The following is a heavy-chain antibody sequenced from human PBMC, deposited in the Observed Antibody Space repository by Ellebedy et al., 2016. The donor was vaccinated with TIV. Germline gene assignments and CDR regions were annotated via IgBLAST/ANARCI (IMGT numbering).Heavy chain of an antibody. D-gene: IGHD2-21*02. J-gene: IGHJ4*02. V-gene: IGHV4-39*01. CDR2: VYYSGSP. CDR1: GGSVRSTRYY. Sequence: MPSEILSLTCSVPGGSVRSTRYYWAWIRQPPGKGLEYIGSVYYSGSPYYNPSFKSRVTLSADTSKNQFSLNLRTVTAADTAVYYCARTDPWQPIDDWGQGILVSVSS. CDR3: ARTDPWQPIDD.